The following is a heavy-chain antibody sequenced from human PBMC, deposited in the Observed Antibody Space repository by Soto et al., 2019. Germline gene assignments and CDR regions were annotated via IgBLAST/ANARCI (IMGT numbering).Heavy chain of an antibody. CDR1: GGSFSGYF. Sequence: PSETLSLTCGVYGGSFSGYFLSWLRQSPGKGRECLAEANDRGSLKHNPFLRGRLTISLDTSKHQFSLRLSSVTSADTAVYYCARGLAPTIFGTVPTPNWFDPWGQGTQVTVSS. CDR2: ANDRGSL. D-gene: IGHD3-3*01. CDR3: ARGLAPTIFGTVPTPNWFDP. J-gene: IGHJ5*02. V-gene: IGHV4-34*01.